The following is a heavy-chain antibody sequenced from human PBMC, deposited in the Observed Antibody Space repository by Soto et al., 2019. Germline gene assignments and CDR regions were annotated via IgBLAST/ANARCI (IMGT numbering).Heavy chain of an antibody. CDR2: ISIDGSTT. J-gene: IGHJ1*01. CDR1: GFTLSTYW. Sequence: EVQLVESGGGLVQPGGSLRLSCAASGFTLSTYWMHWVRQAPGKGLVWVSRISIDGSTTTYADSVEGRFTISRDNAKNTLYRQLNSLRAEDTAVYYCARQGSHQYFQHWGQGTLVTVSS. CDR3: ARQGSHQYFQH. V-gene: IGHV3-74*01.